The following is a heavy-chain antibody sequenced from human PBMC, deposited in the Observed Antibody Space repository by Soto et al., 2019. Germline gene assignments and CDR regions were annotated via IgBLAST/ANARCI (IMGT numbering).Heavy chain of an antibody. CDR1: GGSISSYY. CDR3: ARQSCSSTSCYSWVSWFDP. CDR2: IYYSGST. J-gene: IGHJ5*02. V-gene: IGHV4-59*08. Sequence: QVQLQESGPGLVKPSETLSLTCTVSGGSISSYYWSWIRQPPGKGLEWIGYIYYSGSTKYNPSLKSRVTISVDTSKNQFSRKLSSVTAADTAVYYCARQSCSSTSCYSWVSWFDPWGQGTLVTVSS. D-gene: IGHD2-2*01.